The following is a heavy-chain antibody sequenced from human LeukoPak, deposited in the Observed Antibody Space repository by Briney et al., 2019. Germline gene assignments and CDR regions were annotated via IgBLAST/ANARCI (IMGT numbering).Heavy chain of an antibody. D-gene: IGHD1/OR15-1a*01. Sequence: SETLSLTCTVSGGSISTDYWSWIRQPPGKGLEWIGYINYSGSTYYNPSLRSRVTISVDVSTNQLSLTLTSVTAADTALYYCARIPPRRTLGKGGAFDIWGQGTLVSVHS. V-gene: IGHV4-59*01. CDR3: ARIPPRRTLGKGGAFDI. CDR2: INYSGST. CDR1: GGSISTDY. J-gene: IGHJ3*02.